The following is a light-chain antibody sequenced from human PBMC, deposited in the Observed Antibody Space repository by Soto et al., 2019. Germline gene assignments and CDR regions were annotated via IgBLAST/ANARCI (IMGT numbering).Light chain of an antibody. CDR3: QQYDNLLAPT. J-gene: IGKJ4*01. CDR2: DAS. V-gene: IGKV1-33*01. CDR1: QDINSY. Sequence: DSQMTQSPSSLSASVGERVTITCQASQDINSYLNWFQQKPGKAPKLLIFDASNLQTGVPSRFSGSGSGTDFTFTISGLQPEDFATYFCQQYDNLLAPTFGGGTKVDIK.